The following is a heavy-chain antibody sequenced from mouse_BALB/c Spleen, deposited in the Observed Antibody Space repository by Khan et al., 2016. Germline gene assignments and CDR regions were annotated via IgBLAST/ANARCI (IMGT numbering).Heavy chain of an antibody. J-gene: IGHJ4*01. CDR1: GFTFSTYG. D-gene: IGHD2-3*01. Sequence: EVELVESGGDLVKPGGSLKLSCAASGFTFSTYGMSWVRQTPDKRLEWVATISSVGDYIFYLDSLRGRFTISRDNARNTLYLQMSSLESEDTAMYYCTRRDGLTMDYWGQGTSVTVSS. CDR2: ISSVGDYI. V-gene: IGHV5-6*01. CDR3: TRRDGLTMDY.